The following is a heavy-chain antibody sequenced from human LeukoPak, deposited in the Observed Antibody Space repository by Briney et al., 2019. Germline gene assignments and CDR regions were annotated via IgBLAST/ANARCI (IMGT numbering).Heavy chain of an antibody. Sequence: GGSLRLSCVASGFTFSSYWMHWVRQTPGKGLVWVSRINIDGSHTNYADSVKGRFTISRDNSKNTLYLQMNSLRAEDTAVYYCAIPPGYCSSTSCYRDAFDIWGQGTMVTVSS. D-gene: IGHD2-2*03. CDR3: AIPPGYCSSTSCYRDAFDI. V-gene: IGHV3-74*01. CDR2: INIDGSHT. J-gene: IGHJ3*02. CDR1: GFTFSSYW.